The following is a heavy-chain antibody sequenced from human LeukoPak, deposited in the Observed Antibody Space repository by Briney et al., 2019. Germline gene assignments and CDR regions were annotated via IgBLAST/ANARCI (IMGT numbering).Heavy chain of an antibody. CDR2: IYQGGSET. Sequence: PGGSLRLSCTVSGFTFSAHRMSWVRQAPGKGLEWVASIYQGGSETHYVDSVKGRFTISRDNAKNSLYLHLSSLRAEDTAVYYCAREGTFGYHYFDYWGQGALVTVSS. J-gene: IGHJ4*02. D-gene: IGHD3-3*01. CDR1: GFTFSAHR. V-gene: IGHV3-7*01. CDR3: AREGTFGYHYFDY.